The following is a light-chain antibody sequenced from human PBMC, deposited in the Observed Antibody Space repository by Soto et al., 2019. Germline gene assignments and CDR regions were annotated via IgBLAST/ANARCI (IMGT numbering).Light chain of an antibody. J-gene: IGLJ1*01. CDR2: DVS. V-gene: IGLV2-14*03. CDR1: SSDVGGYNY. CDR3: SSYTPSNNRQIV. Sequence: QSALTQPASVSGSLGQSINISCTVTSSDVGGYNYVSWYQHHPGKAPKLIIYDVSNRPSGVSNPFSGSKSGNTASLTISGLQPEDEADYYCSSYTPSNNRQIVFGSRTMVTV.